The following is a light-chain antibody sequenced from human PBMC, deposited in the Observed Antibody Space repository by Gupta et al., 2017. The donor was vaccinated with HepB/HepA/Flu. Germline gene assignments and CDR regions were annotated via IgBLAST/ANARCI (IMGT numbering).Light chain of an antibody. CDR2: DVS. Sequence: QSALTQPASVSGSPGQSITISCTGTSSDVGTYNYVSWYQQHPGKAPNLMMSDVSNRPSGVSNRVSASKSGNTASLTISGLQAEDEADDYCSSYTSSSTLVFGGGTKLTVL. CDR3: SSYTSSSTLV. J-gene: IGLJ2*01. CDR1: SSDVGTYNY. V-gene: IGLV2-14*01.